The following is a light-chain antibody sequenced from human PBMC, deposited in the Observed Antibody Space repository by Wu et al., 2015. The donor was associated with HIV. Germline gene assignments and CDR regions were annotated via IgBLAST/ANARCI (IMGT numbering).Light chain of an antibody. CDR2: GTS. CDR3: QRYGSSPYT. J-gene: IGKJ2*01. V-gene: IGKV3-20*01. CDR1: QSVSSSF. Sequence: LTQSPGTLSLSPGERATLSCRASQSVSSSFLAWYQQKPGQAPRLLIYGTSNRATGIPDRFSGSGSGTDFTLTISRLEPEDFTVYYCQRYGSSPYTFGQGTKLEIK.